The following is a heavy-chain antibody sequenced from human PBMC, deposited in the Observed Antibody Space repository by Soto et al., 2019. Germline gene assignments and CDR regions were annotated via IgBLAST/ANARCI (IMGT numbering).Heavy chain of an antibody. CDR1: GYTFTAYY. CDR2: INPRFGDT. Sequence: QVQLVQSGAELKEPGDSVRVSCEASGYTFTAYYIHWVRQAPGQGLEGMGWINPRFGDTSYAQDFQGRVSMTRDTYISTVYMELSRLTSDDTAIYYCARNMDYYYGPGSGNGHGFWGQGTTVNVFS. CDR3: ARNMDYYYGPGSGNGHGF. D-gene: IGHD3-10*01. V-gene: IGHV1-2*02. J-gene: IGHJ6*02.